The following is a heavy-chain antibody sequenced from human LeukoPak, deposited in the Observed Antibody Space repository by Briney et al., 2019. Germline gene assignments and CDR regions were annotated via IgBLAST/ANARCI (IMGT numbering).Heavy chain of an antibody. V-gene: IGHV3-53*01. J-gene: IGHJ4*02. D-gene: IGHD6-13*01. CDR1: GFTVSSNY. CDR2: IYSGGST. CDR3: VRDFVSSSWMGY. Sequence: PGGSLRLSCAASGFTVSSNYMSWVRQAPGKGLEWVSVIYSGGSTYYADSVKGRFNISRDNSKNTLYLQMSSLRVEDTAVYYCVRDFVSSSWMGYWGQGTLVTVSS.